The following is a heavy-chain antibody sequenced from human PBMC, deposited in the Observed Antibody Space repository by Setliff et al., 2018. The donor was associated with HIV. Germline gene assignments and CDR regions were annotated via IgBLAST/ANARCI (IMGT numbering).Heavy chain of an antibody. J-gene: IGHJ4*02. CDR1: GASISSNT. Sequence: SETLSLTCIVSGASISSNTWSWIRQAPGKGLQWIGFIYNSVTTNYNPSLKSRVTISVDTSKNQFSLKLSSVTAADTAVYYCARLQGDQEYFDYWGLGMLVTVSS. CDR3: ARLQGDQEYFDY. CDR2: IYNSVTT. D-gene: IGHD2-21*02. V-gene: IGHV4-59*08.